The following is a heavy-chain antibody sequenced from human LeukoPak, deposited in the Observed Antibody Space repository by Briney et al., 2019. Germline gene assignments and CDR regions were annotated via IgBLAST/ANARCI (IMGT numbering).Heavy chain of an antibody. D-gene: IGHD6-19*01. CDR1: GFTFSSYA. CDR2: ISGSGGST. V-gene: IGHV3-23*01. Sequence: GGSLRLSCAASGFTFSSYAMSWVRQAPGKGLEWVSAISGSGGSTYYADSVKGRFTISRDNSKNTLYLQMNSLRAEDTAVYYCAKDSQQWLPRRGLYFDDWGQGTLVTVSS. J-gene: IGHJ4*02. CDR3: AKDSQQWLPRRGLYFDD.